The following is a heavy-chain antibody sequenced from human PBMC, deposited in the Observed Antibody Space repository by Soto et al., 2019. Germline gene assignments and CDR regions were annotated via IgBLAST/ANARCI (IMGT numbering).Heavy chain of an antibody. CDR2: IYYSGNT. CDR1: GGSISSSSYY. D-gene: IGHD3-10*01. Sequence: QLQLQESGPGLVKPSETLSLTCTVSGGSISSSSYYWGWIRQPPGKGLEWIGNIYYSGNTYYNPSLKSRVTISVDTSKNQFSLKLSSVTAADTAVYYCARRGDVGSGKFDIWGQGTMVTVSS. J-gene: IGHJ3*02. CDR3: ARRGDVGSGKFDI. V-gene: IGHV4-39*01.